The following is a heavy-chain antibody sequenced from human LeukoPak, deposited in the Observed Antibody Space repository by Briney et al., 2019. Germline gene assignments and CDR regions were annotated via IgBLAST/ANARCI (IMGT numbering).Heavy chain of an antibody. V-gene: IGHV3-21*01. CDR1: GFTFSSYS. Sequence: GGSLRLSCAASGFTFSSYSMNWVRQAPGKGLEWVSSISSSSSYIYYADSVKGRFTISRDNAKNSLYLQMNSLRAEDTAVYYCARGLRRIAGHHDAFDIWGQGTMVTDSS. D-gene: IGHD6-13*01. J-gene: IGHJ3*02. CDR2: ISSSSSYI. CDR3: ARGLRRIAGHHDAFDI.